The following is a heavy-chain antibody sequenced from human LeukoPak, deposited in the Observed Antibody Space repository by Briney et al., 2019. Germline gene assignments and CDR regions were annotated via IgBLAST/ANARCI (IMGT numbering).Heavy chain of an antibody. V-gene: IGHV4-59*01. D-gene: IGHD3-22*01. CDR1: GGSISSYY. CDR2: IYYSGST. Sequence: SETLSLTCTVSGGSISSYYWSWIRQPPGKGLEWIGYIYYSGSTNYNPSLKSRVTISVDTPKNQFSLKLSSVTAADTAVYYCARDRTYYYDSSGLDYWGQGTLVTVSS. CDR3: ARDRTYYYDSSGLDY. J-gene: IGHJ4*02.